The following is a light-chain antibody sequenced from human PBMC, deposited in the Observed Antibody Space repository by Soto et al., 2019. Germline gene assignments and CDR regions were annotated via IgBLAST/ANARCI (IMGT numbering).Light chain of an antibody. Sequence: QSVLTQPASLSGSPGQSITISCTGTISDVGLYDYVSWYQQHPGKAPQLMIYAVSNRPSGVSNRFSASKSGNTASLFISGLQAEDEAGYYCSSYTSDSSYVFGSGTKVTVL. CDR1: ISDVGLYDY. CDR2: AVS. CDR3: SSYTSDSSYV. V-gene: IGLV2-14*01. J-gene: IGLJ1*01.